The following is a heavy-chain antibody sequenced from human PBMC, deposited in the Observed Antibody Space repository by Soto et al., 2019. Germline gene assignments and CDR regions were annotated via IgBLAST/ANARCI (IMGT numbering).Heavy chain of an antibody. CDR1: GFTFDDYA. CDR2: ISWNSGSI. D-gene: IGHD2-15*01. V-gene: IGHV3-9*01. CDR3: AKGYCSGGSCYSLQTSFDY. Sequence: GGSLRLSCAASGFTFDDYAMHWVRQAPGKGLEWVSGISWNSGSIGYADSVKGRFTISRDNAKNSLYLQMNSLRAEDTALYYCAKGYCSGGSCYSLQTSFDYWGQGTLVTVSS. J-gene: IGHJ4*02.